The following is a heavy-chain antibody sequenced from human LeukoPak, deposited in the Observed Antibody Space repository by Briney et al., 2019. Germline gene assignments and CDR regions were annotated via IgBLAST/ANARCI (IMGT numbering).Heavy chain of an antibody. CDR1: GGSISSHY. D-gene: IGHD3-3*01. J-gene: IGHJ5*02. V-gene: IGHV4-59*11. CDR2: IYYSGST. CDR3: ASAFWSGYYRGSTWFDP. Sequence: SETLSLTCTVSGGSISSHYWSWIRQPPGKGLEWIGYIYYSGSTNYNPSLKSRVTISVDTSKNQFSLKLSSVTAADTAVYYCASAFWSGYYRGSTWFDPWGQGTLVTVSS.